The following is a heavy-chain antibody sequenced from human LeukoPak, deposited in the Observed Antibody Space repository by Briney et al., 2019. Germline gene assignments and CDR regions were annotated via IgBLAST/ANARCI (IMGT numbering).Heavy chain of an antibody. J-gene: IGHJ5*01. V-gene: IGHV3-74*01. CDR2: ISDDGRVT. CDR3: VRDVAPSGTVWFDS. D-gene: IGHD6-13*01. CDR1: GFTFSSYW. Sequence: GGSLRLSCTISGFTFSSYWMHWIRQAPGKGLVWVSRISDDGRVTLYADFVKGRFTISRDNAKNTLSLQMNSLRVEDTAVYYCVRDVAPSGTVWFDSWGQGTLVTVSS.